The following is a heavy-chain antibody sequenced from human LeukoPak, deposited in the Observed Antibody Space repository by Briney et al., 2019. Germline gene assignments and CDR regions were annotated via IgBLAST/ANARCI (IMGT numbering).Heavy chain of an antibody. D-gene: IGHD1-14*01. CDR2: IHTSGST. V-gene: IGHV4-4*07. CDR1: GGSVSNYF. Sequence: RASETLSLTCAVSGGSVSNYFCSWIRQRAGRGLEWIGRIHTSGSTNYNPSLKSRLTMSVPTSTNQFSLKLSSVSASDTAVYYCARDPEGHGNYFDYWGQGALVTVSS. J-gene: IGHJ4*02. CDR3: ARDPEGHGNYFDY.